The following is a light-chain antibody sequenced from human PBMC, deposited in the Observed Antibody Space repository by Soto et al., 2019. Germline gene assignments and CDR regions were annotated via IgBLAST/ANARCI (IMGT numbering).Light chain of an antibody. CDR2: EVT. V-gene: IGLV2-8*01. CDR3: CSCAGSRVHYV. CDR1: SSDVGYYDS. J-gene: IGLJ1*01. Sequence: QSALTQPPSASGSPGQSVSISCTGTSSDVGYYDSVSWYRPYPGEAPKLIIYEVTKRPSGVPDRFSGSKSGNTASLTVTGLQAEDEADYYCCSCAGSRVHYVFGTGTKLTVL.